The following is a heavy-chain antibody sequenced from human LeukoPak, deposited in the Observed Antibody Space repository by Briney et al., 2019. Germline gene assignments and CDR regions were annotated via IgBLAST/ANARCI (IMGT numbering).Heavy chain of an antibody. CDR1: GYTFTSYG. CDR3: ARDYCISTSCCMYNWFDP. CDR2: ISAYNGNT. J-gene: IGHJ5*02. V-gene: IGHV1-18*01. Sequence: ASVKVSCKASGYTFTSYGISWVRQAPGQGLEWMGWISAYNGNTNYAQKLQGRVTMTTDTSTSTAYMELRSLRSDDTAVYYCARDYCISTSCCMYNWFDPWGQGTLVTVSS. D-gene: IGHD2-2*01.